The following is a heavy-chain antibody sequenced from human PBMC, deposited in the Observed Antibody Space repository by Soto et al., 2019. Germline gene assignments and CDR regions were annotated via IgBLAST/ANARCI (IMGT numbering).Heavy chain of an antibody. Sequence: QITLKESGPTLVEPTQTLTLTCTFSGFSLSTSGVGVGWVRQSPGKALEWLAFIYWDDDKRYSPSLRSRLTITKDTSKNQVVLTLTNMDPVDSATYFCAHRRPYSGGWNEGWFAPWGQGTLVTVSS. CDR2: IYWDDDK. CDR1: GFSLSTSGVG. CDR3: AHRRPYSGGWNEGWFAP. D-gene: IGHD6-25*01. J-gene: IGHJ5*02. V-gene: IGHV2-5*02.